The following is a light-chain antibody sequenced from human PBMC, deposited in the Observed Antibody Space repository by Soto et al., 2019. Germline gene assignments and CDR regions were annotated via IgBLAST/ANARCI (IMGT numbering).Light chain of an antibody. J-gene: IGLJ1*01. CDR2: DDN. Sequence: QSVLTQPPSVSAAPGQKVTISCPGSSPNIRGNSVSWYQQLPGTAPKLLIYDDNKRPSGIPDRFSGSKSGTSATLGITGVQTGDEADYYCGSWDSSLSAYVFGTGTKVTVL. CDR1: SPNIRGNS. CDR3: GSWDSSLSAYV. V-gene: IGLV1-51*01.